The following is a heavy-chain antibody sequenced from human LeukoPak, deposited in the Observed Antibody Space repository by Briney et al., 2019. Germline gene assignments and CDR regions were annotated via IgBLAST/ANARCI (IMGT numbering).Heavy chain of an antibody. V-gene: IGHV3-11*03. CDR2: ISSSSSYT. CDR1: GFTFSDYY. CDR3: ASNSGSHNEHFDY. J-gene: IGHJ4*02. Sequence: GGSLRLSCAASGFTFSDYYMSWIRQAPGKGLEWVSYISSSSSYTNYADSVKGRFTISRDNAKNSLYLQMNSLRAEDTAVYYCASNSGSHNEHFDYWGQGTLVNVSS. D-gene: IGHD1-26*01.